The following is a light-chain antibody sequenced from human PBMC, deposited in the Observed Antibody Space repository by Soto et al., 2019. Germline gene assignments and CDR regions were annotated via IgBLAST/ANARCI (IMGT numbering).Light chain of an antibody. CDR2: GDT. J-gene: IGLJ1*01. V-gene: IGLV3-21*02. Sequence: SYELTQPPSVSVAPGQTATITCGGNNIARKNVHWYQQKPVQAPLLVVYGDTDRPSGIPERISGSNSVNTATLTISGVEAGDEADYYCQVWDSSSDHHVFGPGTTVTVL. CDR3: QVWDSSSDHHV. CDR1: NIARKN.